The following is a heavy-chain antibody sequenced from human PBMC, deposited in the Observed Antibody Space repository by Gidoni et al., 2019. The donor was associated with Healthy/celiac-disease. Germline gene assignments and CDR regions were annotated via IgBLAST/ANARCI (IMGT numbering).Heavy chain of an antibody. Sequence: EVQLVESGGGLVQPGGSLRLSCAASGFTVSSNYMSWVRQAPGKGLEWVSVIYSGGSTYYADAVKGRFTISRDNSKNTLYLQMNSLRAEDTAVYYCARGELGESFDYWGQGTLVTVSS. CDR2: IYSGGST. CDR3: ARGELGESFDY. CDR1: GFTVSSNY. J-gene: IGHJ4*02. D-gene: IGHD1-7*01. V-gene: IGHV3-66*01.